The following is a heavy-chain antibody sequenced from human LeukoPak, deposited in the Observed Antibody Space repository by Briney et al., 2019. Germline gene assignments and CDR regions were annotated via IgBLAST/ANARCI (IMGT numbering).Heavy chain of an antibody. CDR3: MSALGT. CDR1: GASITSQF. CDR2: ISASGAI. V-gene: IGHV4-4*07. Sequence: SETLSLTCTVSGASITSQFWNWIRQPAGEGLEFVGLISASGAINFNPSLKSRVTMSINTSKNQFSLKLTSMTATDTAVYYCMSALGTWGQGTLVTVSS. D-gene: IGHD1-26*01. J-gene: IGHJ5*02.